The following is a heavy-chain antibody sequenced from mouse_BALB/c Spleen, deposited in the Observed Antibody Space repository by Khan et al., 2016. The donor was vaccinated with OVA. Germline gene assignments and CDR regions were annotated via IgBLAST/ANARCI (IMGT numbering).Heavy chain of an antibody. D-gene: IGHD2-14*01. CDR1: GYTFTSYM. J-gene: IGHJ3*01. CDR3: VRNAAYHRGDGWFAY. Sequence: QVQLKQSGAELARPGASVKMSCKASGYTFTSYMIHWIKKRPGQGLEWIGYINPSNGYTNYNQKFKDKATLTTDKSSTTAYLQLSSLSSDDSAVYNCVRNAAYHRGDGWFAYWGQGTLVTVSA. CDR2: INPSNGYT. V-gene: IGHV1-4*01.